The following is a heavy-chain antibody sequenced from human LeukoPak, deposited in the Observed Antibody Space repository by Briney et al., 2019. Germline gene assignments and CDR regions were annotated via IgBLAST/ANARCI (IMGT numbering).Heavy chain of an antibody. V-gene: IGHV3-20*04. CDR2: INWNGGST. Sequence: GGSLRLSCAASGFTFDDYGMSWVRQAPGKGLEWVSGINWNGGSTGYADSVKGRSTISRDNAKNSLYLQMNSLRAEDTALYYCARDPWGTEENWNYGWFDPWGQGTLVTVSS. CDR3: ARDPWGTEENWNYGWFDP. J-gene: IGHJ5*02. D-gene: IGHD1-7*01. CDR1: GFTFDDYG.